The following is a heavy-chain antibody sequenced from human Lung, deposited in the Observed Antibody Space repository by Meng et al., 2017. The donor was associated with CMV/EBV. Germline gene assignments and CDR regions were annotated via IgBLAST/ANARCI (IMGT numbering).Heavy chain of an antibody. V-gene: IGHV4-34*01. D-gene: IGHD3-3*01. CDR3: ARTTYDFWSGIYYYYYYGMDV. J-gene: IGHJ6*02. Sequence: GSXRLXCAVYGGSFSGYYWSWIRQPPGKGLEWIGEINHSGSTNYNPSLKSRVTISVDTSKNQFSLKLSSVTAADTAVYYCARTTYDFWSGIYYYYYYGMDVXGQGXTVTVSS. CDR1: GGSFSGYY. CDR2: INHSGST.